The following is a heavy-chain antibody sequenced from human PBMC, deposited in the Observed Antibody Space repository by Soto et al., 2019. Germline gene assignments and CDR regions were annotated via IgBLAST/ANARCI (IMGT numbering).Heavy chain of an antibody. CDR2: IYYSGST. J-gene: IGHJ5*02. Sequence: SETLSLTCTVSGGSISSYYWSWIRQPPGKGLEWIGYIYYSGSTNYNPSLKSRVTISVDTSKNQFSLKLSSVTAADTAVYYCARGTGDSSSWWPPSDNWFDPWGQGTLVTVS. V-gene: IGHV4-59*01. CDR1: GGSISSYY. CDR3: ARGTGDSSSWWPPSDNWFDP. D-gene: IGHD6-13*01.